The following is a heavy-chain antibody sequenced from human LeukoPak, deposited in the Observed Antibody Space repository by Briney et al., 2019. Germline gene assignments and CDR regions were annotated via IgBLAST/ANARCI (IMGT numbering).Heavy chain of an antibody. CDR2: TSSDLNVK. CDR3: ARGHSSSSSGLSY. V-gene: IGHV3-30-3*01. J-gene: IGHJ4*02. CDR1: GFTSRNYV. Sequence: GGSLRLSCAASGFTSRNYVIHWVRQAPGKGLEWVAVTSSDLNVKLYADSVKGRFTISRDNSRSTLYLQMNSLRAEDTAVYYCARGHSSSSSGLSYWGQGTLVTVSS. D-gene: IGHD6-6*01.